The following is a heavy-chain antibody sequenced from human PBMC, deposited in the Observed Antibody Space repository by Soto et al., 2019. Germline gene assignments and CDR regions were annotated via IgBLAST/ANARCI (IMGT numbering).Heavy chain of an antibody. CDR1: GFMFSSYS. Sequence: EVQLVESGGGLVQPGGSLRLSCAASGFMFSSYSMNWVRQAPGKGLEWVSFISSSSSTIYYADSVKGRFTISRDNAKNSLYLQMNSLRDEDTAVYYCASDASPYTTSWYSFDYWGQGTLVTVSS. CDR3: ASDASPYTTSWYSFDY. CDR2: ISSSSSTI. V-gene: IGHV3-48*02. J-gene: IGHJ4*02. D-gene: IGHD3-16*01.